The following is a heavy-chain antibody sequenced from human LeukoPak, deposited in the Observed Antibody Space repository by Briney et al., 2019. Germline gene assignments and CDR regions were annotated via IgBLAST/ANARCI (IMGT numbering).Heavy chain of an antibody. V-gene: IGHV1-69*06. CDR3: ARDLKSGGSIAAAGAFDI. J-gene: IGHJ3*02. Sequence: ASVKVSCKASGGTFSSYAISWVRQAPGQGLEWMGGIIPIFGTANYAQKFQGRVTITADKSTSTAYMELSSLRSEDTAVYYCARDLKSGGSIAAAGAFDIWGQGTMVTVSS. CDR2: IIPIFGTA. D-gene: IGHD6-13*01. CDR1: GGTFSSYA.